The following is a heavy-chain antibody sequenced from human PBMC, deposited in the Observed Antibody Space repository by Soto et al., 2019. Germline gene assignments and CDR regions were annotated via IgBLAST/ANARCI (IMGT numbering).Heavy chain of an antibody. D-gene: IGHD3-10*01. CDR2: IYYTGNT. Sequence: SETLSLTCTVSGGSITSYYWSWIRQSPGQGLECLGFIYYTGNTNYNPSLAGRVTISVDTSKNQFFLNLRSVTAADTAVYYCARDLRYGSGSSYGMDVWGQGTAVSVSS. V-gene: IGHV4-59*01. J-gene: IGHJ6*02. CDR1: GGSITSYY. CDR3: ARDLRYGSGSSYGMDV.